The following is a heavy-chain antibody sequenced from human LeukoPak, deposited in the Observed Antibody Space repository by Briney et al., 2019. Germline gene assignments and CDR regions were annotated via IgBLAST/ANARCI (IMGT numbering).Heavy chain of an antibody. V-gene: IGHV3-23*01. CDR3: TKDPLDY. CDR2: ISGSAGGT. Sequence: GGSLRLSCVVSGFTLSSYTMSWVRQAPGKGLEWVSGISGSAGGTFYSDSVRGRFTISRDSPKNTLYLQMNSLRVEDTAVYYCTKDPLDYWGQGTLVTVSS. J-gene: IGHJ4*02. CDR1: GFTLSSYT.